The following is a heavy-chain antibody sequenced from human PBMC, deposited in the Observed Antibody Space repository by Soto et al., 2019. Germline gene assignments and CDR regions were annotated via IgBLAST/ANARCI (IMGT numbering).Heavy chain of an antibody. J-gene: IGHJ6*02. CDR2: IIPVFGTP. CDR3: ARGDATKIVVTTYYAMDV. V-gene: IGHV1-69*12. D-gene: IGHD3-22*01. CDR1: GGSLSNYG. Sequence: QVQLVQSGAEVKKPGSSVKVSCKASGGSLSNYGISWVRQAPGQGLEWMGAIIPVFGTPNYAQKFQDRVTFTADASTTTVYMEVRSLTSDDTAVYYCARGDATKIVVTTYYAMDVWGQGTTVTVSS.